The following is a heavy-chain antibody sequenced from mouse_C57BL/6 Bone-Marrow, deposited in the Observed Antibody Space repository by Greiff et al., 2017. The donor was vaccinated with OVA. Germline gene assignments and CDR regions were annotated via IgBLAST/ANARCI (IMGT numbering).Heavy chain of an antibody. CDR3: ARVWRAWFAY. Sequence: VQLQQSGAELVRPGASVTLSCKASGYTFTDYEMHWVKQTPVHGLEWIGAIDPETGGTAYNQKFKGKAILTADTSSSTAYMQLSSLTSEDSAVYYCARVWRAWFAYWGQGTLVTVSA. V-gene: IGHV1-15*01. CDR1: GYTFTDYE. CDR2: IDPETGGT. J-gene: IGHJ3*01.